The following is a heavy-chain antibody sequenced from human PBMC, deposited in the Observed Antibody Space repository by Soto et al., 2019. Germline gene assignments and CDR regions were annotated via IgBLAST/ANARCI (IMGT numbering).Heavy chain of an antibody. CDR3: ANGGWEYYGMDV. Sequence: GGSLRLSCAASGFTFSSYGMHWVRQAPGKGLEWVAVISYDGSNKYYADSVKGRFTISRDNSKNTLYLQMNSLRAEDTAVYYCANGGWEYYGMDVWGQGTTVTVSS. D-gene: IGHD6-19*01. CDR2: ISYDGSNK. J-gene: IGHJ6*02. V-gene: IGHV3-30*18. CDR1: GFTFSSYG.